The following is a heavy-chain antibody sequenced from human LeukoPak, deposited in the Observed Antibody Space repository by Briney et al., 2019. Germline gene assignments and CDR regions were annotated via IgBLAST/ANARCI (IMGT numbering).Heavy chain of an antibody. Sequence: GGSLRLSCAASGFTFSSYAMHWVRQAPGKGLEWVAVISYDGSNKYYADSVKGRFTISRDNSKNTLYLQMNSLRAEDTAVYYCAKVPSLLWFGESSSNMDVWGKGTTVTVSS. D-gene: IGHD3-10*01. V-gene: IGHV3-30-3*01. CDR1: GFTFSSYA. J-gene: IGHJ6*03. CDR2: ISYDGSNK. CDR3: AKVPSLLWFGESSSNMDV.